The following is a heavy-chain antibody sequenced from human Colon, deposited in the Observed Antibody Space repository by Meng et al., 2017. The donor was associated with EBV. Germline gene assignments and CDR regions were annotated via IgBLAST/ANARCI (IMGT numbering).Heavy chain of an antibody. J-gene: IGHJ5*02. CDR2: IYQHGTT. Sequence: LEQSGPSLAKPLGTGALSCRVSGDSIISSKCWSWVRQSPGTGLEWIGEIYQHGTTNYNPSLKSRVTISVDTSKNKFFLNLTSVTAADTAVYYCARLESSGYYFGGWFDPWGQGILVTVSS. CDR3: ARLESSGYYFGGWFDP. V-gene: IGHV4-4*02. CDR1: GDSIISSKC. D-gene: IGHD3-22*01.